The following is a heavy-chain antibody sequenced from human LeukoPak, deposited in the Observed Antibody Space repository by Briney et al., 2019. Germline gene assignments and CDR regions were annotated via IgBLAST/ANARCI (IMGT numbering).Heavy chain of an antibody. CDR3: ENALGFGAAGVSLLDY. J-gene: IGHJ4*02. Sequence: GGSLRLSCAAYGFTLSTYATTSVRQAPGKGLEWVSAIGGSGGRTYYADSVKGRFTISRDNSKNTLYLQMNSLRGDDTAAYYCENALGFGAAGVSLLDYWGQGTLVTVSS. V-gene: IGHV3-23*01. CDR1: GFTLSTYA. D-gene: IGHD6-13*01. CDR2: IGGSGGRT.